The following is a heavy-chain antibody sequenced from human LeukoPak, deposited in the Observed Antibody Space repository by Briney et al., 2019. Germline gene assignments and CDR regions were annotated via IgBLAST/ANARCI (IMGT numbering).Heavy chain of an antibody. J-gene: IGHJ5*02. Sequence: PSETLSLTCTVSGGSISSGDYYWSWIRQPPGKGLEWIGYIYYSGSTYYNPSLKSRVTISVDTSKNQFSLKLSSVTAPDTAAYYCARTTTVIRWFDPWGQGTLVTVSP. V-gene: IGHV4-30-4*08. CDR3: ARTTTVIRWFDP. CDR1: GGSISSGDYY. D-gene: IGHD4-11*01. CDR2: IYYSGST.